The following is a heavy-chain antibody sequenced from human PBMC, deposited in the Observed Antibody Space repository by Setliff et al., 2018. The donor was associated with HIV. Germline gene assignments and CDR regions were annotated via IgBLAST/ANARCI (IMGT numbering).Heavy chain of an antibody. V-gene: IGHV4-34*01. D-gene: IGHD6-13*01. Sequence: SETLSLTCAVYGGSFSGYYWSWIRQPPGKGLEWIGEINHSGSTNYNPSLKSRVTISVDTSKNQFSLRLSSVTAADTAVYFCARGRGSSSSWPIDYWGQGTLVTVSS. CDR1: GGSFSGYY. CDR3: ARGRGSSSSWPIDY. CDR2: INHSGST. J-gene: IGHJ4*02.